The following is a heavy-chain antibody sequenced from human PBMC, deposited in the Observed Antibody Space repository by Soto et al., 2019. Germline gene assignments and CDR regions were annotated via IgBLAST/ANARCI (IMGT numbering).Heavy chain of an antibody. CDR3: AKGGGYSYGTNDAFDI. J-gene: IGHJ3*02. Sequence: QVQLVESGGGVVQPGKSLRLSCAASGFTFRTYGMHWVRQVPGKGLEWVAVISDDGNNKYNIASVDGRFTISRDNSKNTLYLQMNRLRTEDTAVYYCAKGGGYSYGTNDAFDIWGQGTMVTVSS. CDR2: ISDDGNNK. CDR1: GFTFRTYG. V-gene: IGHV3-30*18. D-gene: IGHD5-18*01.